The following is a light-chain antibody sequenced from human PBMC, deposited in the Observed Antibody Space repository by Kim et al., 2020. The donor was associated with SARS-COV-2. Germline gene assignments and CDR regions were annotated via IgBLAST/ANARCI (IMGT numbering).Light chain of an antibody. CDR2: AAS. CDR1: QGITSY. V-gene: IGKV1-9*01. J-gene: IGKJ5*01. Sequence: DIQLTQSPSFLSVSVGDRVTITCLASQGITSYLAWYQQKPGKAPKLLIYAASTLQSGVPSRFSGSGYGTEFTLTLSSLQPEDFATYYCQRRNIYPINFGQGTRLEIK. CDR3: QRRNIYPIN.